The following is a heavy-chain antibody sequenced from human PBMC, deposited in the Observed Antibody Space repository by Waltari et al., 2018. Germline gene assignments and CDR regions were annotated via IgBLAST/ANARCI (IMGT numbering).Heavy chain of an antibody. J-gene: IGHJ4*02. D-gene: IGHD3-22*01. CDR3: ATTGDLYYENSRYGLLGY. CDR1: GYSFNDYY. CDR2: INPKNGDT. Sequence: QVQLVQSGAEVKKPGASVKVSCKASGYSFNDYYIYWVRQAPGQGLDWMARINPKNGDTAYAQRFQGSVTMTRDTSISTAYMELSSLTSDDTAVYYCATTGDLYYENSRYGLLGYWGQGTRVTVSS. V-gene: IGHV1-2*06.